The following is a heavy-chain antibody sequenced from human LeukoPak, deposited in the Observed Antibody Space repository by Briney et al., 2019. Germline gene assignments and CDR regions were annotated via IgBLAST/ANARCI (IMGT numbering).Heavy chain of an antibody. CDR2: IIPFLGTT. D-gene: IGHD2-21*01. CDR1: GGTFSSYA. J-gene: IGHJ4*02. V-gene: IGHV1-69*11. Sequence: SVKVSCKASGGTFSSYAISWVRQAPGQGLEWMGSIIPFLGTTNYAQKFQGRVTITADEPTRTAYMELTYVRSDDTAVYYCTIIPNVILFTRYFEYWGQGTLVTVSS. CDR3: TIIPNVILFTRYFEY.